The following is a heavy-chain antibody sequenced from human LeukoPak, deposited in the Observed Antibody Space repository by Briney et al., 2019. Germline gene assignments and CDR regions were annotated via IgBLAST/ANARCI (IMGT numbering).Heavy chain of an antibody. CDR2: IRYDGSNK. CDR3: ANPYYYDSSGYYPDAFDI. CDR1: EFSVGSNY. V-gene: IGHV3-30*02. D-gene: IGHD3-22*01. J-gene: IGHJ3*02. Sequence: GGSLRLSCAASEFSVGSNYMTWVRQAPGKGLEWVAFIRYDGSNKYYADSVKGRFTISRDNSKNTLYLQMNSLRAEDTAVYYCANPYYYDSSGYYPDAFDIWGQGTMVTVSS.